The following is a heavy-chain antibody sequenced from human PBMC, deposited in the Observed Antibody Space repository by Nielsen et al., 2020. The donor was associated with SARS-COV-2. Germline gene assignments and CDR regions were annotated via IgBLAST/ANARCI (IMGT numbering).Heavy chain of an antibody. V-gene: IGHV4-39*07. D-gene: IGHD2-2*02. Sequence: SETLSLTCTVSSGSISSSSYYWGWIRQPPGKGLEWIGSIYYSGSTNYNPSLKSRVTISVDTSKNQFSLKLSSVTATDTAVYYCARAVYCSSTSCYRYYYYYMDVWGKGTTVTVSS. CDR3: ARAVYCSSTSCYRYYYYYMDV. J-gene: IGHJ6*03. CDR1: SGSISSSSYY. CDR2: IYYSGST.